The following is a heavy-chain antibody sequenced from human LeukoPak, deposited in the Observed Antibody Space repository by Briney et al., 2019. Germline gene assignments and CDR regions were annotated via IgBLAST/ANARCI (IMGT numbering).Heavy chain of an antibody. J-gene: IGHJ4*02. Sequence: GGSLRLSCAASGFTFSSYAMHWVRQAPGKGLEWVAVISYDGSNKYYADSVKGRFTISRDNSENTLYLQMNSLRAEDTAVYYCASNSGYEKGYWGQGTLATVSS. CDR2: ISYDGSNK. CDR3: ASNSGYEKGY. D-gene: IGHD5-12*01. V-gene: IGHV3-30*04. CDR1: GFTFSSYA.